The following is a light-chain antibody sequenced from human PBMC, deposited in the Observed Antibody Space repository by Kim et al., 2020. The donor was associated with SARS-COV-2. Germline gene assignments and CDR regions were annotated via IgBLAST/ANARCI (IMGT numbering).Light chain of an antibody. CDR3: QQYNNWPPVT. Sequence: SPGERATLSCRASQSVSSNLAWYQQRPGQAPRLLIYGASTRANGIPARFSGSESGTDFTLTISSLQSEDFAVYYCQQYNNWPPVTFGQGTRLEIK. V-gene: IGKV3-15*01. CDR1: QSVSSN. CDR2: GAS. J-gene: IGKJ5*01.